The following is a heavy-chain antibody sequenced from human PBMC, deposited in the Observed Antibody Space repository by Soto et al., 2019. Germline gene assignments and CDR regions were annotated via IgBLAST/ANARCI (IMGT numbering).Heavy chain of an antibody. V-gene: IGHV1-69*13. CDR3: ARYCSSTSCYLYYYGMDV. J-gene: IGHJ6*02. D-gene: IGHD2-2*01. CDR1: GGTFSIYA. Sequence: SVKVSCKASGGTFSIYAISWVLQSPLQWLEWMGGIIPIFGTANYAQKFQGRVTITADESTSTAYMELSSLRSEDTAVYYCARYCSSTSCYLYYYGMDVWGQGTTVTVSS. CDR2: IIPIFGTA.